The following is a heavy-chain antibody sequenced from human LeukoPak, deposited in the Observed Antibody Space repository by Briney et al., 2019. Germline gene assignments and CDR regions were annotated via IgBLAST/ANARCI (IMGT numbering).Heavy chain of an antibody. CDR1: GGSISSSSYY. CDR3: ARVIAVAGTTPFDY. CDR2: IYYSGST. D-gene: IGHD6-19*01. J-gene: IGHJ4*02. V-gene: IGHV4-39*01. Sequence: SETLSLTCAVSGGSISSSSYYWGWIRQPPGKGLEWIGSIYYSGSTYYNPSLKSRVTISVDTSKNQFSLKLSSVTAADTAVYYCARVIAVAGTTPFDYWGQGTLVTVSS.